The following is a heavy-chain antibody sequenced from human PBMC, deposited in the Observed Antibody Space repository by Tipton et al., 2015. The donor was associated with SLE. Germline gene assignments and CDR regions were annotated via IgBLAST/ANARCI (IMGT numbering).Heavy chain of an antibody. CDR2: IYYSGST. J-gene: IGHJ4*02. CDR3: ARGQWLLDY. Sequence: TLSLTCTVSGGSISSHYWSWIRQPPGKGLEWIGYIYYSGSTNYNPSLKSRVTISVDTSKNQFSLKLSSVTAADTAVYYCARGQWLLDYWGQGTLVTVSP. D-gene: IGHD6-19*01. CDR1: GGSISSHY. V-gene: IGHV4-59*08.